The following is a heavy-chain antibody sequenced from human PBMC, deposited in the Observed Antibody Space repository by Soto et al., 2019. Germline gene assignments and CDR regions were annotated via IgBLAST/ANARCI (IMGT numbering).Heavy chain of an antibody. CDR1: GYPVTAYY. Sequence: QLHLVQSGAVVKKPGASVTVSCSASGYPVTAYYMHWVRQAPGRGLEWMGGINPATGAAKYTQTFQGRGTMTRDTATSTVFMELCGLTSEATAVFYFERGGGVGVAGSAAFDMWGQGTLVTVSS. D-gene: IGHD3-3*01. J-gene: IGHJ3*02. CDR3: ERGGGVGVAGSAAFDM. CDR2: INPATGAA. V-gene: IGHV1-2*02.